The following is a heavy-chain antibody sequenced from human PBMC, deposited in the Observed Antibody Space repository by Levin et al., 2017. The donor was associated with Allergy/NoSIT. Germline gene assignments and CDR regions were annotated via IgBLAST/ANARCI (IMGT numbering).Heavy chain of an antibody. Sequence: GGSLRLSCAASGFTFSSYSMNWVRQAPGKGLEWVSSISSSSSYIYYADSVKGRFTISRDNAKNSLYLQMNSLRAEDTAVYYCARVVEDIVATIRALGAFDIWGQGTMVTVSS. CDR3: ARVVEDIVATIRALGAFDI. D-gene: IGHD5-12*01. CDR1: GFTFSSYS. V-gene: IGHV3-21*01. J-gene: IGHJ3*02. CDR2: ISSSSSYI.